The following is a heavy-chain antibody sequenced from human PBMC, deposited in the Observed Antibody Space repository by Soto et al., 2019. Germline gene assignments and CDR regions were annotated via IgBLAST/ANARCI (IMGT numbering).Heavy chain of an antibody. D-gene: IGHD3-10*01. V-gene: IGHV1-3*05. J-gene: IGHJ4*02. CDR1: GYIFTSYA. Sequence: QGQLVQSGAEEKKPGASVKVSCKASGYIFTSYAMQWVRQAPGQRLAWMGWINAGNGNTKYSQKIQGRVTITRDTSASTAYMELSSLRFEDTAVYYCARDFNYGSGDYWGQGTLVTVSS. CDR3: ARDFNYGSGDY. CDR2: INAGNGNT.